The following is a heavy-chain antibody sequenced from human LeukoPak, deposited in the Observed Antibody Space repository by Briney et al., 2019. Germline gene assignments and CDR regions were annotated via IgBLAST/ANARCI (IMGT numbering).Heavy chain of an antibody. J-gene: IGHJ3*02. D-gene: IGHD2-15*01. Sequence: GGSLRLSCAASGFTLSSYAMSWVRQAPGKRLEWVSSISASGGSTNYADSVKGRFTISRDNAKNSLYLQMNSLRAEDTAVYFCASGPLWVGAAWAHSFDIWGQGTMVTVYS. CDR1: GFTLSSYA. CDR2: ISASGGST. V-gene: IGHV3-23*01. CDR3: ASGPLWVGAAWAHSFDI.